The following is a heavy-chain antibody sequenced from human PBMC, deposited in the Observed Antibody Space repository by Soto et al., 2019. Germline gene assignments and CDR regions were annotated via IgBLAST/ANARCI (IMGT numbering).Heavy chain of an antibody. CDR1: GGTFSSYT. CDR2: IIPILGIA. CDR3: ALRYPLGSGWFDR. V-gene: IGHV1-69*02. Sequence: QVQLVQSGAEVKKPGSSVKVSCKASGGTFSSYTISWVRQAPGQGLEWMGRIIPILGIANYAQKFQGRVKITADKSPSKAYMELRSLRSEDTAVYYRALRYPLGSGWFDRWGQGTLVTVSS. J-gene: IGHJ5*02. D-gene: IGHD3-16*01.